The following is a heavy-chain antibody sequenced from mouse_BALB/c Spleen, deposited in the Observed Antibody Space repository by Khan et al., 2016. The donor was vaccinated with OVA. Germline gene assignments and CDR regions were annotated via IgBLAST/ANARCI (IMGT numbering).Heavy chain of an antibody. J-gene: IGHJ3*01. CDR3: ARRGYDYGRGALFAY. V-gene: IGHV2-2*02. CDR1: GFSLSNYS. D-gene: IGHD2-4*01. Sequence: QVQLKQSGPGLVQPSQSLSITCTVSGFSLSNYSVHWVRQSLGKGLEWLGVIWSAGSTDYNAAFISRLTISKDNSRSQVFFKMNSLQPNDTAIYYCARRGYDYGRGALFAYWGQGTLVTVSA. CDR2: IWSAGST.